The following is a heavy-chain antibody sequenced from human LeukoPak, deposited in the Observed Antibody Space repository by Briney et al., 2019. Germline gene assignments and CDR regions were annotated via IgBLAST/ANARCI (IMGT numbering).Heavy chain of an antibody. CDR1: GGSLSTYS. Sequence: SETLSLTCTVSGGSLSTYSWSWIRQPPGKGLEWLGYVYYGGGTSYNPSLEGRVTISADTSKNQFSLRLTYLTAADTAVYYCARGGTGDLDYWGQGTLVTVSS. CDR3: ARGGTGDLDY. J-gene: IGHJ4*01. CDR2: VYYGGGT. V-gene: IGHV4-59*01. D-gene: IGHD7-27*01.